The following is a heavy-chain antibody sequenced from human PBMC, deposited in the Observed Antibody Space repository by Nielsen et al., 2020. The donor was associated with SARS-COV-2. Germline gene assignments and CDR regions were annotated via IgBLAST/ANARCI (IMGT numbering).Heavy chain of an antibody. D-gene: IGHD3-9*01. CDR1: GGSFSGYY. Sequence: SETLSLTCAVYGGSFSGYYWSWIRQPPGKGLEWIGEINRSGSTNYNPSLKSRVTISVDTSKNQFSLKLSSVTAADTAVYFCARDQGLRYAMDVWGQGTTVTVSS. CDR3: ARDQGLRYAMDV. V-gene: IGHV4-34*01. J-gene: IGHJ6*02. CDR2: INRSGST.